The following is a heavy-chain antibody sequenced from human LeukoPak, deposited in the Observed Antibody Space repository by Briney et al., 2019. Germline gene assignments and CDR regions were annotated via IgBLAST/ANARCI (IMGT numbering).Heavy chain of an antibody. CDR2: MNPNSGNT. V-gene: IGHV1-8*01. Sequence: ASVKVPCKASGYIFTSYDINWVRQATGQGLEWMGWMNPNSGNTGYAQKSQGRVAMTRSTLISTAYMELNSLRSEDTAVYYCARVEFSSGYSHIYWGQGTLVTVSS. CDR3: ARVEFSSGYSHIY. CDR1: GYIFTSYD. D-gene: IGHD3-22*01. J-gene: IGHJ4*02.